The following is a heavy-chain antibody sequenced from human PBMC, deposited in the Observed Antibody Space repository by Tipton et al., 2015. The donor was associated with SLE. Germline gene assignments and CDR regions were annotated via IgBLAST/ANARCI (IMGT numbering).Heavy chain of an antibody. CDR3: ARGVRIAVVKGWYFDL. V-gene: IGHV4-4*07. J-gene: IGHJ2*01. CDR2: FYPGGTT. D-gene: IGHD6-19*01. Sequence: TLSLTCTVSGDSISNYYWSWTRQSAGKGLEWMGRFYPGGTTSYNPSFKSRVTMSAETSKTQFSLKLNSVTAADTAVYYCARGVRIAVVKGWYFDLWGRGTLVTVSS. CDR1: GDSISNYY.